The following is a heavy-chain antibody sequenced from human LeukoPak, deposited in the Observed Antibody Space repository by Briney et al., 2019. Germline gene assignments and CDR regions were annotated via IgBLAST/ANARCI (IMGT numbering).Heavy chain of an antibody. J-gene: IGHJ5*02. Sequence: ASVKVSCMASGYTFTGYYMHWVRQAPGQGLEGMGWINPKSGGTNYAQKFQGRVTMTRDTSISTAYMELSRLRSDDTAVYYCARAFALGGAMVTSYWFDLWGQGTLVTVSS. D-gene: IGHD5-18*01. CDR2: INPKSGGT. CDR3: ARAFALGGAMVTSYWFDL. V-gene: IGHV1-2*02. CDR1: GYTFTGYY.